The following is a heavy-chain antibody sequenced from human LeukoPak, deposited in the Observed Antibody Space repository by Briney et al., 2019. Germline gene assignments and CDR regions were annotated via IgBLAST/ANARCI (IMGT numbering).Heavy chain of an antibody. J-gene: IGHJ4*02. Sequence: ASVKVSCKASGGTFSSYAISWVRQAPGQGLEWMGRIIPILGIANYAQKFQGRVTITADKSTSTAYMELSSLRSEDTAVYYCARVNNYDYVWGSYIDYWGQGTLVTVSS. CDR2: IIPILGIA. D-gene: IGHD3-16*01. CDR1: GGTFSSYA. CDR3: ARVNNYDYVWGSYIDY. V-gene: IGHV1-69*04.